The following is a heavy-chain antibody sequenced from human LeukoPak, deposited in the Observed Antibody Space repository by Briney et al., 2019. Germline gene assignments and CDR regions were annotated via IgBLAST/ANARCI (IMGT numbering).Heavy chain of an antibody. Sequence: SETLSLTCTVSGGSISSSRHYWGWIRQPPGKGLEWIGSMYYSGNTYYNPSLKSRVTISVDTSKNQFSLKLSSVTAADTAVYYCARGVRDVAAPLYYMDVWGKGTTVTVSS. CDR1: GGSISSSRHY. J-gene: IGHJ6*03. CDR2: MYYSGNT. V-gene: IGHV4-39*07. D-gene: IGHD6-13*01. CDR3: ARGVRDVAAPLYYMDV.